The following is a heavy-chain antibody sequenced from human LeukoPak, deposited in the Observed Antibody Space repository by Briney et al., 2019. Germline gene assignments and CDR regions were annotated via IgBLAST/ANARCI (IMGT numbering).Heavy chain of an antibody. J-gene: IGHJ1*01. V-gene: IGHV5-51*01. CDR3: ARHMLRGTTGPEYFQH. Sequence: KYGESLKISCKGSGYSFTSYWIGWVRQMPGKGLEWMGIIYPGDSDTRYSPSFQGQVTISADKSISTAYLQWSSLKASGTAMYYCARHMLRGTTGPEYFQHWGQGTLVTVSS. CDR2: IYPGDSDT. D-gene: IGHD1-26*01. CDR1: GYSFTSYW.